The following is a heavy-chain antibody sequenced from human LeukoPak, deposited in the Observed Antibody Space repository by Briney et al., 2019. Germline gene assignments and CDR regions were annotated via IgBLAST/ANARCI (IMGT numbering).Heavy chain of an antibody. CDR1: GGSISSGDYY. Sequence: SQTLSLTCTVSGGSISSGDYYWSWIRQPPGKGLEWIGYIYYSGSTYYNPSLKSRVTISVDTSKNRFSLKLSSVTAADTAVYYCARDELPLSSSSVGDYWGQGTLVTVSS. V-gene: IGHV4-30-4*01. J-gene: IGHJ4*02. CDR2: IYYSGST. D-gene: IGHD6-13*01. CDR3: ARDELPLSSSSVGDY.